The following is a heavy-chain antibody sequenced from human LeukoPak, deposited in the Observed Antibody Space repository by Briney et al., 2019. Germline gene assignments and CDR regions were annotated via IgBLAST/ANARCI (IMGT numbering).Heavy chain of an antibody. Sequence: GGSLRLFCAASGFTFSRYSMSWVRQAPGKGLEWVSAISGSGGSTYYADSVKGRFTISRDNSKNTMYLQMNSLRAEDTAVYYCAKDRVLWLGEWDFDYWGQGTLVTVSS. J-gene: IGHJ4*02. CDR3: AKDRVLWLGEWDFDY. CDR1: GFTFSRYS. D-gene: IGHD3-10*01. V-gene: IGHV3-23*01. CDR2: ISGSGGST.